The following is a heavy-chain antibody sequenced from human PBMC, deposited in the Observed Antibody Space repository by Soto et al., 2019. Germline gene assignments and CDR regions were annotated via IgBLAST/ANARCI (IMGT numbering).Heavy chain of an antibody. V-gene: IGHV4-31*01. CDR1: GGSISSGGYY. CDR3: ARDSPPYYYDSSGYPVNYFDY. Sequence: SETLSLTCTVSGGSISSGGYYWSWVRQHPGKGLEWIGYIYYSGSTYYNPSLKSQVTISVDTSKNQFSLKLSSVTAADTAVYYCARDSPPYYYDSSGYPVNYFDYWGQGTLVTVSS. D-gene: IGHD3-22*01. CDR2: IYYSGST. J-gene: IGHJ4*02.